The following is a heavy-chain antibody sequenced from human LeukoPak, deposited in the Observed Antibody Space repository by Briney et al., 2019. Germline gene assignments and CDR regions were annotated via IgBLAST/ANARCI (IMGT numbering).Heavy chain of an antibody. D-gene: IGHD5-24*01. V-gene: IGHV4-34*01. Sequence: SETLSLTCAVYGGSFSGFYWSWIRQPPEKGLEWIGEINHSGTTNYNPSLKSRVTISVDTSKNQFSLKLNSVTAADTAVYYCARGALGWLQLVDYWGQGTLVTVSS. J-gene: IGHJ4*02. CDR3: ARGALGWLQLVDY. CDR1: GGSFSGFY. CDR2: INHSGTT.